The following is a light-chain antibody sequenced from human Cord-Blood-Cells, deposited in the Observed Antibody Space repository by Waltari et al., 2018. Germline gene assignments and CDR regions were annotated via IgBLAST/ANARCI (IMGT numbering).Light chain of an antibody. V-gene: IGKV1-39*01. Sequence: DIQMTQSPSSLSASVGDRVTITCRASQSIRSYLNWYQQKPGKAPKLLIYGASSLQSGVPSRFSGSGSGSDFTLTISSLQPEDFATYYCQQSYSTPRTFGQGTEVEIK. CDR1: QSIRSY. CDR3: QQSYSTPRT. J-gene: IGKJ1*01. CDR2: GAS.